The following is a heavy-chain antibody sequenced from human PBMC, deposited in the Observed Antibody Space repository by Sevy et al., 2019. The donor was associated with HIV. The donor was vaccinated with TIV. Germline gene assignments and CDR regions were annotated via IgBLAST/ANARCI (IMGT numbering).Heavy chain of an antibody. V-gene: IGHV3-15*01. Sequence: GGSLRLSCAASGFTFSDVWMSWVRQPPGKGLEWLGRIKSETDGGTTEYAAPVKGRFTITRDDSEDTLYLEMNSLKTDDTAVYYCATERWGSLDRTIFSSVPYFDNWGQGTLVTVSS. J-gene: IGHJ4*02. CDR3: ATERWGSLDRTIFSSVPYFDN. CDR2: IKSETDGGTT. D-gene: IGHD3-3*02. CDR1: GFTFSDVW.